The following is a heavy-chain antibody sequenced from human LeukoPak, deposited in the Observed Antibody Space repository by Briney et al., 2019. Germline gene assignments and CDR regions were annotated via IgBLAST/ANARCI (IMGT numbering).Heavy chain of an antibody. D-gene: IGHD3-22*01. CDR3: AKALYYYDSSAWFDP. J-gene: IGHJ5*02. CDR2: ISYDGSNK. CDR1: GFTFSSYG. V-gene: IGHV3-30*18. Sequence: GGPLRLSCAASGFTFSSYGMPWVRQAPSKGLEWVAVISYDGSNKYYADSVKGRFTISRDNSKNTLYLQMNSLRAEDTAVYYCAKALYYYDSSAWFDPWGQGTLVTVSS.